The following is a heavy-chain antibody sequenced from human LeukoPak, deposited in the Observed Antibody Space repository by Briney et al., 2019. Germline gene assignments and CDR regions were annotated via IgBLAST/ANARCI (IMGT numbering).Heavy chain of an antibody. CDR1: GGSISSYY. CDR3: ASSPSGYWWNFDC. D-gene: IGHD3-22*01. CDR2: IYYSGST. J-gene: IGHJ4*02. V-gene: IGHV4-59*05. Sequence: SETLSLTCTVSGGSISSYYWSWIRQPPGKGLEWIGSIYYSGSTYNNPSLKSRVTISVDTTKNQFSLKLTSVTAADTAVYYCASSPSGYWWNFDCWGQGTLVTVSS.